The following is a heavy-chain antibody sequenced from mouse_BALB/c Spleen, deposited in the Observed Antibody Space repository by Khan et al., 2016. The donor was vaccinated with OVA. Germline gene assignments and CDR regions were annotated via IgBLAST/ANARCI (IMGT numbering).Heavy chain of an antibody. CDR3: AKLVWYHYYAMDY. V-gene: IGHV2-6-5*01. J-gene: IGHJ4*01. CDR2: IWGGGST. Sequence: QVQLKESGPGLVAPSQSLSITCTVSGFSLTDYGVSWIRQPPGKGLEWLGLIWGGGSTYYNSVLKSRLSISTDNSKCQVFLNMTSLQTDDTSMYDCAKLVWYHYYAMDYWGQGTSVTVSS. D-gene: IGHD2-10*02. CDR1: GFSLTDYG.